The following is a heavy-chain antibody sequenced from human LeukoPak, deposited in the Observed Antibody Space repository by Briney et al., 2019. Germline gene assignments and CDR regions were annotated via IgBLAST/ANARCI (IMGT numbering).Heavy chain of an antibody. CDR1: GYTFTSYD. CDR3: ARNSDVDTAMVDDAFDI. D-gene: IGHD5-18*01. Sequence: ASVKVSCKASGYTFTSYDINWVRQATGQGLEWMGWMNPNSGNTGYAQKFQGRVTMTRNTSISTAYMELSSLRSEDTAVYYCARNSDVDTAMVDDAFDIWGQGTMVTVSS. V-gene: IGHV1-8*01. J-gene: IGHJ3*02. CDR2: MNPNSGNT.